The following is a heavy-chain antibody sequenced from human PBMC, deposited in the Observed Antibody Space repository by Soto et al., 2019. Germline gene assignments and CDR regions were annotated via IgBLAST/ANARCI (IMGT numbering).Heavy chain of an antibody. CDR3: ARHGGPIRLWLNNWFDP. CDR2: IDLSDSYT. J-gene: IGHJ5*02. D-gene: IGHD5-18*01. V-gene: IGHV5-10-1*01. Sequence: GESLKISCKGSGYSFTSYWISWVRQMPGKGLEWMGRIDLSDSYTNYSPSFQGHVTISADKSISTAYLQWSSLKASDTAMYYCARHGGPIRLWLNNWFDPWGQGTLVTVSS. CDR1: GYSFTSYW.